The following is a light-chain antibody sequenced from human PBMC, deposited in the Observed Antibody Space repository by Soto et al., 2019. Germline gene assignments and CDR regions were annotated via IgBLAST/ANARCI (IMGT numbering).Light chain of an antibody. Sequence: EIGITQSPATLPVSPGERVPLSCRASQSAISNLAWYQQKPGQTPRLLIYDASTRATDIPARFSASGSGTDFTLTISDVQPEDFALYYCHQRQSWPRTFGQGTKVDIK. J-gene: IGKJ1*01. CDR2: DAS. V-gene: IGKV3-15*01. CDR1: QSAISN. CDR3: HQRQSWPRT.